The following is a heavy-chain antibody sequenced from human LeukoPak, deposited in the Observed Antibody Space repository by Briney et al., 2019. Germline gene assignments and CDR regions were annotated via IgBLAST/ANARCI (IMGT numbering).Heavy chain of an antibody. CDR3: AKGNSYGYPR. J-gene: IGHJ4*02. V-gene: IGHV3-23*01. Sequence: GGSLRLSCAASGFTFSSYAMSWVRQAPGKGLEGVSAISGSGGSTYYPDSVKGRFTISRDKSKNPVYLQMNILRAEDTAVYYCAKGNSYGYPRWGQGTLVTVSS. CDR1: GFTFSSYA. CDR2: ISGSGGST. D-gene: IGHD5-18*01.